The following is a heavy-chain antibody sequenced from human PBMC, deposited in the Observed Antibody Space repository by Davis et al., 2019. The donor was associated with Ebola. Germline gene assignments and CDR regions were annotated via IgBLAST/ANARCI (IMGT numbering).Heavy chain of an antibody. J-gene: IGHJ4*02. CDR2: IKQDGSEK. CDR3: AREGIVGATPPGY. V-gene: IGHV3-7*01. D-gene: IGHD1-26*01. Sequence: GESQKISCAASGFTFSSYWMSWVRQAPGKGLEWVANIKQDGSEKYYVDSVKGRFTISRDNAKNSLYLQMNSLRAEDTAVYYCAREGIVGATPPGYWGQGTLVTVSS. CDR1: GFTFSSYW.